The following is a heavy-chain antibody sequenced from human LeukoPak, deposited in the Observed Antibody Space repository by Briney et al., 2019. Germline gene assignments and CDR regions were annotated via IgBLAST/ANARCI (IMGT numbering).Heavy chain of an antibody. CDR2: IKQDGSGK. CDR1: GFTFSSYA. CDR3: AREQRGPYYFDY. Sequence: GSLRLSCAASGFTFSSYAMSWVRQAPGKGLEWVANIKQDGSGKYYVDSVKGRFTISRDNAKNSLYLQMNSLRAEDTAVYYCAREQRGPYYFDYWGQGTLVTVSS. V-gene: IGHV3-7*01. J-gene: IGHJ4*02.